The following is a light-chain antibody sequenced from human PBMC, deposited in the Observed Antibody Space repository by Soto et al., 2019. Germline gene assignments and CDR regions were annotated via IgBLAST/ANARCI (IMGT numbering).Light chain of an antibody. CDR3: QQYGDSPAYT. CDR1: QSVNIY. J-gene: IGKJ2*01. V-gene: IGKV3-11*01. CDR2: DAS. Sequence: EIVLTQSPATLSLSPGERATFSCRASQSVNIYLAWYQQKPGQAPRLLIYDASNRATGIPARFSGSGSGTDFTLTISSLEPEDSAVYYCQQYGDSPAYTFGQGTKLEI.